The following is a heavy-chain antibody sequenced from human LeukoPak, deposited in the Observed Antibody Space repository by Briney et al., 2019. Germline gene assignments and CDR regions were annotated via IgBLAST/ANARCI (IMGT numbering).Heavy chain of an antibody. D-gene: IGHD5-12*01. CDR2: ISGSGGST. CDR1: GFTFSSYA. Sequence: GGSLRLSCAASGFTFSSYAMSWVRQAPGKGLEWVSAISGSGGSTYYADSVKGRFTISRDNSKNTLYLQMNSLRAEDTAVYYCAKSSTGGMVASDFDYWGQGTLVTVSS. J-gene: IGHJ4*02. CDR3: AKSSTGGMVASDFDY. V-gene: IGHV3-23*01.